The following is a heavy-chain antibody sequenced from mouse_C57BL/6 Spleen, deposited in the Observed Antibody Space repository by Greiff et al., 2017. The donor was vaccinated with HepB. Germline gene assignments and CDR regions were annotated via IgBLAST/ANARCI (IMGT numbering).Heavy chain of an antibody. V-gene: IGHV5-17*01. D-gene: IGHD2-5*01. CDR2: ISSGSSTI. CDR3: ARRSNYEGFAY. J-gene: IGHJ3*01. CDR1: GFTFSDYG. Sequence: EVHLVESGGGLVKPGGSLKLSCAASGFTFSDYGMHWVRQAPEKGLEWVAYISSGSSTIYYADTVKGRFTISRDNAKNTLFLQMTSVRSEDKAMYYCARRSNYEGFAYWGQGTLVTVSA.